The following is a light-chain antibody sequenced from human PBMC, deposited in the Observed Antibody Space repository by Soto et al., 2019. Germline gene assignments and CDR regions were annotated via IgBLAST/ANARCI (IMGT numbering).Light chain of an antibody. Sequence: EIVFTQSSGTLSLSPGERSTLSCRVSQSVNSRYLAWYQQTPVQAPRLXXYGASSRANGIPDRFSGSGSGTDLTLTISRLEPEDFAVYDCQQYGSSPEGTFGQGTKVDIK. V-gene: IGKV3-20*01. CDR3: QQYGSSPEGT. J-gene: IGKJ1*01. CDR2: GAS. CDR1: QSVNSRY.